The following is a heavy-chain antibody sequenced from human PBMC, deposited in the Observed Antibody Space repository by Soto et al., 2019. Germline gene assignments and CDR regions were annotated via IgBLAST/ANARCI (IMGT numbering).Heavy chain of an antibody. Sequence: ASVKVSCKVSGYTLTELSMHWVRQAPGKGLEWMGGFDPGDGETIYAQKFQGRVTMTEDTSTDTAYMELSSLRSEDTAVYYCATDFYNWNRRAFIHAFDIWGQGTMVTVSS. D-gene: IGHD1-20*01. CDR1: GYTLTELS. J-gene: IGHJ3*02. CDR2: FDPGDGET. V-gene: IGHV1-24*01. CDR3: ATDFYNWNRRAFIHAFDI.